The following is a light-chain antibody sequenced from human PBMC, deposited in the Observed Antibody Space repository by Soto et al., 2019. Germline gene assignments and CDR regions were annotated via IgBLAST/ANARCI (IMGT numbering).Light chain of an antibody. CDR3: QQFNAYPLT. CDR1: QGISAY. V-gene: IGKV1-9*01. Sequence: DIQLTQSPSFLSASVGDRVTISCRASQGISAYLAWYQQKPGKAPKLLIYGASTLQIGVPSRFSGSASGTEFTLTISSLQPEDFATYFCQQFNAYPLTFGGGTKLEIK. CDR2: GAS. J-gene: IGKJ4*01.